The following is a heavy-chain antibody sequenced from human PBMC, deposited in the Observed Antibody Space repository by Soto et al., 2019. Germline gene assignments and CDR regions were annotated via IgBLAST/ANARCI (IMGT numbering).Heavy chain of an antibody. CDR2: IYDSGST. J-gene: IGHJ4*02. Sequence: PSETLSLTCTVSGGSVTSGSYYWSWIRQPPGKGLEWIGYIYDSGSTSFKPSRESRVAMSVDTSKNHFSLNLSSVTAADMAVYYCARAGYYSAYNFAHGIQLWSFDFWDQGALVTVPS. V-gene: IGHV4-61*03. CDR3: ARAGYYSAYNFAHGIQLWSFDF. CDR1: GGSVTSGSYY. D-gene: IGHD5-12*01.